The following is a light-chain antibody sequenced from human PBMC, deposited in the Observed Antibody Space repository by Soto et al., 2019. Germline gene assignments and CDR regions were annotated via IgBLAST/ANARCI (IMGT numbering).Light chain of an antibody. CDR2: AVS. V-gene: IGLV2-8*01. Sequence: QSALTQPPSASGSPGQSVTISCTGTSSDVGAYKYVSWYQQHPGKAPKLMIYAVSERPSGVPDRFSGSKSGNTASLTVSGLQAEDEADYYCSSKRDSSTLFVFGTGTKLTVL. CDR3: SSKRDSSTLFV. J-gene: IGLJ1*01. CDR1: SSDVGAYKY.